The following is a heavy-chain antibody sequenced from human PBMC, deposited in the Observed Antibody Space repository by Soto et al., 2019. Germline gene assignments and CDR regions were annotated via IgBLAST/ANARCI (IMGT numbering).Heavy chain of an antibody. D-gene: IGHD2-2*01. V-gene: IGHV1-69*13. CDR1: GGTFSSYA. CDR2: IIPIFGTA. CDR3: ARDSIGCISTSCYGDALDI. J-gene: IGHJ3*02. Sequence: SVKVSCRASGGTFSSYAISWVRQAPGQGLEWMGGIIPIFGTANYAQKFQGRVTITADESTSTAYMELSSLRSEDTAVYYCARDSIGCISTSCYGDALDIWGQGTMVTVSS.